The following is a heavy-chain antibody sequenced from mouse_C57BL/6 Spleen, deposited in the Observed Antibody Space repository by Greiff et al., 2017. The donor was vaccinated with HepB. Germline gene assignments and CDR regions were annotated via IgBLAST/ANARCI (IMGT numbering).Heavy chain of an antibody. D-gene: IGHD2-3*01. CDR2: INYDGSST. CDR1: GFTFSDYY. Sequence: EVHLVESEGGLVQPGRSMKLSCTASGFTFSDYYMAWVRQVPEKGLEWVANINYDGSSTYYLDSLKSRFIISRDNAKNILYLQMSSLKSEDTATYYCARGDGFAYWGQGTLVTVSA. CDR3: ARGDGFAY. J-gene: IGHJ3*01. V-gene: IGHV5-16*01.